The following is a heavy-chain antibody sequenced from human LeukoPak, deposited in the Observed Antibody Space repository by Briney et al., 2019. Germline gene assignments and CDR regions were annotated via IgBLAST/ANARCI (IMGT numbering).Heavy chain of an antibody. D-gene: IGHD3-3*01. Sequence: SETLSLTCTVSGGSISSGDYYWSWIRQPPGKGLEWIGYIYYSGSTYYNPSLKSRVTISVDTSKNQFSLELSSVTAADTAVYYCARDPYYDFWSGSTYYGMDVWGQGTTVTVSS. J-gene: IGHJ6*02. CDR2: IYYSGST. CDR3: ARDPYYDFWSGSTYYGMDV. V-gene: IGHV4-30-4*01. CDR1: GGSISSGDYY.